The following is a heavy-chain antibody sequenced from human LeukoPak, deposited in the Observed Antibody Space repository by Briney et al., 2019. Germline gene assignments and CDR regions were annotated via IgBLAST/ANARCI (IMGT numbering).Heavy chain of an antibody. V-gene: IGHV4-38-2*01. CDR1: GYSISSGYY. J-gene: IGHJ4*02. CDR2: IYHSGST. D-gene: IGHD6-13*01. Sequence: SETLSLTCAVSGYSISSGYYWGWIRQPPGKGLEWIGSIYHSGSTYYNPSLKSRVTISVDTSKNQFSLKLSSVTAADTAVYYCARHGSSWYWFDYWGQGTLSPSPQ. CDR3: ARHGSSWYWFDY.